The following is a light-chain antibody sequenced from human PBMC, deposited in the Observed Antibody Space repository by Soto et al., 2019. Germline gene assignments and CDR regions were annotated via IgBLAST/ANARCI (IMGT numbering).Light chain of an antibody. Sequence: IVMTQYPAPLSVSPGERATLSCRASQSVSSNLAWYQQKPGQAPRLLIYGASTRATGIPARFSGSGSGTEFTLTISSLQSEDFAVYYCQQYNNWPRTFGQGTKVDI. CDR3: QQYNNWPRT. CDR2: GAS. V-gene: IGKV3-15*01. J-gene: IGKJ1*01. CDR1: QSVSSN.